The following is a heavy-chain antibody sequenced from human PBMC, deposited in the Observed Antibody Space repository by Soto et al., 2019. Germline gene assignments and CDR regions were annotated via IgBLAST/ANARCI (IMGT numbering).Heavy chain of an antibody. CDR2: IYYSGST. D-gene: IGHD6-6*01. CDR1: GGTISSGGDY. Sequence: PSVTLSLTYTVSGGTISSGGDYWSWNRQPPGKGLEWIGYIYYSGSTYYNPSLKSRVTISVDTSKNQFSLKLSSVTAADTAVYYCARVGEQLVPDYWGQGTLVTVSS. J-gene: IGHJ4*02. CDR3: ARVGEQLVPDY. V-gene: IGHV4-30-4*08.